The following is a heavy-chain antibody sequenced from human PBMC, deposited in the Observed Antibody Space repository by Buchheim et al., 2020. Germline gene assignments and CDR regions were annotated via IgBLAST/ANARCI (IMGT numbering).Heavy chain of an antibody. CDR3: ARNYYGSGSYYNEERDRDY. CDR2: IYYSGST. J-gene: IGHJ4*02. V-gene: IGHV4-31*03. Sequence: QVQLQESGPGLVKPSQTLSLTCTVSGGSISSGGYYWSWIRQHPGKGLEWIGYIYYSGSTYYNPSLKSRVTISINTSKNQFSLKLSSVTAADTAVYYCARNYYGSGSYYNEERDRDYWGQGTL. D-gene: IGHD3-10*01. CDR1: GGSISSGGYY.